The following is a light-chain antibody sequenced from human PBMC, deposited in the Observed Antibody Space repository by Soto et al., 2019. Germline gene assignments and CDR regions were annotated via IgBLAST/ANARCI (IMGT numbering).Light chain of an antibody. J-gene: IGLJ7*01. CDR1: SSDVGGYNY. CDR3: SSYTSSSAAV. Sequence: QSALTQPASVSGSPGQSITVSCTGTSSDVGGYNYVSWYQQHPGKAPKLMIYEVSNRPSGVSNRFSGSKSGNTASLTISGPQAEDEADYSCSSYTSSSAAVFGGGTQLTV. CDR2: EVS. V-gene: IGLV2-14*01.